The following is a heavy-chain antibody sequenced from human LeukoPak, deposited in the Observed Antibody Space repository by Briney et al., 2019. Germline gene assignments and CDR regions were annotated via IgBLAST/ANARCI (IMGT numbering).Heavy chain of an antibody. CDR2: IKQDGGEK. CDR1: GFTFSSYS. Sequence: GSLKLSCAASGFTFSSYSMNWVRQAPGKGLEWVANIKQDGGEKYYVDSVKGRFTISRDNAKNSLYLQMNSLRAEDTAVYYCARDVRGVSYYFDYWGQGTLVTVSS. CDR3: ARDVRGVSYYFDY. V-gene: IGHV3-7*01. D-gene: IGHD3-16*01. J-gene: IGHJ4*02.